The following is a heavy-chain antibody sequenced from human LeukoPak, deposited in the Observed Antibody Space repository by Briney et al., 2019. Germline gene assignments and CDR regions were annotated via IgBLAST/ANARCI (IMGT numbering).Heavy chain of an antibody. CDR3: ARTSTRPEPDY. Sequence: SETLSLTCTVSGGSTSSYYWSWIRQPPGKGLEWIGYIYYSGSTNYNPSLESRVTISVDTSKNQFSLKLSSVTAADTAVYYCARTSTRPEPDYWGQGTLVTVSS. J-gene: IGHJ4*02. CDR1: GGSTSSYY. CDR2: IYYSGST. D-gene: IGHD4-17*01. V-gene: IGHV4-59*08.